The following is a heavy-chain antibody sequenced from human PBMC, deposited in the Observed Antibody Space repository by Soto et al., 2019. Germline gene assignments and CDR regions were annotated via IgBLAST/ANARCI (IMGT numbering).Heavy chain of an antibody. J-gene: IGHJ4*02. V-gene: IGHV3-21*01. CDR1: GFTFSSYS. CDR3: ARDQGFTVTTLPIDY. CDR2: ISSSSSYI. D-gene: IGHD4-17*01. Sequence: GGSLRLSCAASGFTFSSYSMNWVRQAPGKGLEWVSSISSSSSYIYYADSVKGRFTISRDNAKNSLYLQMNSLRAEDTAVYYCARDQGFTVTTLPIDYWGQGTLVTVSS.